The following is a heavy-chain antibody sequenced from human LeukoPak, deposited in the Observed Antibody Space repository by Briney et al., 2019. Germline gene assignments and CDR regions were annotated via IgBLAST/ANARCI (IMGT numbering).Heavy chain of an antibody. CDR2: ISSGSSAI. J-gene: IGHJ4*02. CDR3: AKDIGPLWFGD. D-gene: IGHD3-10*01. Sequence: PGGSLRLSCAASGFTFSSYSMNWVRQAPGKGLEWVSYISSGSSAIYYADSVKGRFTISRDNSKNTVYLQMNSLRAEDTAVYYCAKDIGPLWFGDWGQGTLVTVSS. V-gene: IGHV3-48*01. CDR1: GFTFSSYS.